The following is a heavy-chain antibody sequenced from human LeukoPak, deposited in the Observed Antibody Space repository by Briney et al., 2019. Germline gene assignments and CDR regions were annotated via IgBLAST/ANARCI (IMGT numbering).Heavy chain of an antibody. J-gene: IGHJ4*02. CDR3: VVGVGDH. V-gene: IGHV3-74*01. CDR2: INSDGSST. Sequence: PGGSLRLSCAASGFSFSTYWMHWVRQAPGKGLVWVSRINSDGSSTTYADSVKGRFTISRDNAKNTLYLQMNSLRAEDTAVYYCVVGVGDHWGQGTLVTVFS. CDR1: GFSFSTYW. D-gene: IGHD2-2*01.